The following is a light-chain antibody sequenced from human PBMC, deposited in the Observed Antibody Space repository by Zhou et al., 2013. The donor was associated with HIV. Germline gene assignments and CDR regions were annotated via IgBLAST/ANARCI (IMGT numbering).Light chain of an antibody. CDR1: QSVSSY. CDR3: QQYGSF. J-gene: IGKJ3*01. CDR2: GAS. V-gene: IGKV3-20*01. Sequence: EIVLTQSPATLSLSPGERATLSCRASQSVSSYLAWYQQKPGQAPRLLIYGASSRATGIPDKFTGSGSGTDFTFTIARLEPEDFAVYYCQQYGSFFGPGTKVDIK.